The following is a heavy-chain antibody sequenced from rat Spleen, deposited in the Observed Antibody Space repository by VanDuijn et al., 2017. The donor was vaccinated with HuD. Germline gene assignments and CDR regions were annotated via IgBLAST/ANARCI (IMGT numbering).Heavy chain of an antibody. J-gene: IGHJ1*01. V-gene: IGHV5-25*01. Sequence: EVQLVESGGGLVQPGRSLKLSCAASGFTFSNYYMAWVRQAPTKGLEWVAYISTGGGITYYGDSVKGRFTVSRDNAKSTLYLQMNSLRSEDTATYYCARHADRYYWYFDFWCPGTMVTVSS. CDR2: ISTGGGIT. CDR1: GFTFSNYY. CDR3: ARHADRYYWYFDF.